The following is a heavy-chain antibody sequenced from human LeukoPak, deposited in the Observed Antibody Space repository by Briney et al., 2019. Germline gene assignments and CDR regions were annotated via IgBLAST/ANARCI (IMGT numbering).Heavy chain of an antibody. CDR2: IYWNDDT. CDR1: GFSLSTSGVG. Sequence: SGPTLVKPTQTLTLTCTFSGFSLSTSGVGVGWIRQPPGKALEWLAPIYWNDDTRYSPSLKSRLTITKDTSKNQVVLTMTNMDPVDTATYYCTRQAPPSWYFSDIAGNYGNWFDSWGQGTLVTVSS. D-gene: IGHD6-13*01. J-gene: IGHJ5*01. CDR3: TRQAPPSWYFSDIAGNYGNWFDS. V-gene: IGHV2-5*01.